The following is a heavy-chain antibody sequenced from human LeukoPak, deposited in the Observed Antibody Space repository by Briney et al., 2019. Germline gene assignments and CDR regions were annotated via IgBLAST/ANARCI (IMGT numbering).Heavy chain of an antibody. V-gene: IGHV3-11*01. J-gene: IGHJ4*02. CDR1: GFTFSDYY. D-gene: IGHD1-26*01. CDR3: ARLGASGACVY. CDR2: ISSSGSTI. Sequence: PGGSLRLSCAASGFTFSDYYMSWIRQAPGKGLEWVSYISSSGSTIYYADSVKSRFTISRDNSKNTLYLQMNSLRAEDTAVYYCARLGASGACVYWGQGTLVTVSS.